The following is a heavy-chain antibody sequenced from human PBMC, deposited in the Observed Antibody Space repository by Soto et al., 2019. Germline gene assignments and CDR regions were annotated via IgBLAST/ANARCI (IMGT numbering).Heavy chain of an antibody. V-gene: IGHV3-23*01. CDR3: AKGPKYYDFWSGYPYNWFDP. D-gene: IGHD3-3*01. Sequence: GGSLRLSCAASGFTFSSYAMSWVRQAPGKGLEWVSAISGSGGSTYYADSVKGRFTISRDNSKNTLYLQMNSLRAEDTAVYYCAKGPKYYDFWSGYPYNWFDPWGQGTLVTVSS. CDR2: ISGSGGST. CDR1: GFTFSSYA. J-gene: IGHJ5*02.